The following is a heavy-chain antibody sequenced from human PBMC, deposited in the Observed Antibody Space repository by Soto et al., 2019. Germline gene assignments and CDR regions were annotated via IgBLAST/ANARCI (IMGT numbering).Heavy chain of an antibody. CDR1: GYAFTTYG. Sequence: QVHLVQSGAEVKKPGASVKVSCKGSGYAFTTYGITWVRQAPGQGLEWMGWISAHNGNTNYAQKLQGRVTVTRDTSTRTAYMGLRSLRSDDTAVYYCARGRYGDYWGQGALVTGSS. V-gene: IGHV1-18*01. D-gene: IGHD1-1*01. J-gene: IGHJ4*02. CDR3: ARGRYGDY. CDR2: ISAHNGNT.